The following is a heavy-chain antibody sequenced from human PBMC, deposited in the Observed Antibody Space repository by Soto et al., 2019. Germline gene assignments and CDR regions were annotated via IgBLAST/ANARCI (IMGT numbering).Heavy chain of an antibody. Sequence: ASSVKVSLKASGYTFTRFAVRWVRQAPGQRLEWMGWIIPGNDNTKYSQKFQDRITITSDTSASTVYMELSSLKSEDTAVYYCARELDHRDYDYGLDYWGQGTLVTVSS. CDR1: GYTFTRFA. V-gene: IGHV1-3*01. J-gene: IGHJ4*02. D-gene: IGHD5-12*01. CDR2: IIPGNDNT. CDR3: ARELDHRDYDYGLDY.